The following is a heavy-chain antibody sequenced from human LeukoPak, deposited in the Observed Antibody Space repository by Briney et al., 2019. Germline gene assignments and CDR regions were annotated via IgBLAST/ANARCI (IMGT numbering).Heavy chain of an antibody. Sequence: GGSLRLSCAVSGFTFSSYAMHWVRQAPGKGLEYVSAISSNGGSTYYANSVKGRFTISRDNSKNTLYLQMGSLRAEDMAVYYCARGPDIVVVVADTERAEYFQHWGQGTLVTVSS. CDR3: ARGPDIVVVVADTERAEYFQH. D-gene: IGHD2-15*01. V-gene: IGHV3-64*01. CDR2: ISSNGGST. CDR1: GFTFSSYA. J-gene: IGHJ1*01.